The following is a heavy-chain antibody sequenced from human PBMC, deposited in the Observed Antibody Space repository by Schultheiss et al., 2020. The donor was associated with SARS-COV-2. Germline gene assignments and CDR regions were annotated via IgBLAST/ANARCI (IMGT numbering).Heavy chain of an antibody. CDR1: GGSFRGYY. CDR3: ARDQRYCSGGSCYVRGRHGMAV. Sequence: SETLSLTCAVYGGSFRGYYWSWIRQPPGKGLEWIGEINHSGSTNYNPSLKSRVTISVDTSKNQFSLKLSSVTAADTAVYYCARDQRYCSGGSCYVRGRHGMAVWGQGTPVTVSS. D-gene: IGHD2-15*01. CDR2: INHSGST. V-gene: IGHV4-34*01. J-gene: IGHJ6*02.